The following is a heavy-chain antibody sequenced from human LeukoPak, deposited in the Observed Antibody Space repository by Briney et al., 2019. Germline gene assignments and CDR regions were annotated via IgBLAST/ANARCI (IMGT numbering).Heavy chain of an antibody. Sequence: GGSLRLSCAASGFTFSSYWMSWVRQAPGRGLEWVANIKQDGSEKYYVDSVKGRFTISRDNAKNSLYLQMNSLRAEDTAVYYCARDSSSWTEDYWGQGTLVTVSS. CDR3: ARDSSSWTEDY. D-gene: IGHD6-13*01. CDR2: IKQDGSEK. V-gene: IGHV3-7*01. CDR1: GFTFSSYW. J-gene: IGHJ4*02.